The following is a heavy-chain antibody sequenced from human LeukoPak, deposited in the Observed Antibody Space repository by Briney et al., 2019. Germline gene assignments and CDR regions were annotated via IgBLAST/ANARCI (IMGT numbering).Heavy chain of an antibody. D-gene: IGHD3-9*01. J-gene: IGHJ4*02. CDR3: AKDYDILTGYYNRGGYFDY. CDR2: ISGSGGST. Sequence: GGSLRLSCAASGFTFSSYAMSWVRQAPGKGLEWVSAISGSGGSTYYADSVKGRFTISRDNSKNTLYLQMNSLRAEDTAVYYCAKDYDILTGYYNRGGYFDYWGQGTLVTASS. V-gene: IGHV3-23*01. CDR1: GFTFSSYA.